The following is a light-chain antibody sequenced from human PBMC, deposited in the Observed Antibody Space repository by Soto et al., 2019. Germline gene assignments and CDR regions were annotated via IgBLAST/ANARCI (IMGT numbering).Light chain of an antibody. CDR3: QQRSNWLLYT. V-gene: IGKV3-11*01. CDR2: DAS. J-gene: IGKJ2*01. CDR1: QSVSSS. Sequence: EIVLTQSPAILSLSPGERATLSCRASQSVSSSLAWYQQKPGQAPRLLIYDASNRATGIPARFSGSGSGTDFTLTISSLEPEDFAVYYCQQRSNWLLYTFGQGTKLEIQ.